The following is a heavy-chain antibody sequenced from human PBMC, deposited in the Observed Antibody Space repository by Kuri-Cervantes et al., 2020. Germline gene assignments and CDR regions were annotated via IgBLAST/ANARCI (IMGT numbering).Heavy chain of an antibody. J-gene: IGHJ4*02. Sequence: GGSLRLSCAASGFTFDDYAMHWVRQAPGKGLEWVSGISWNSGSIGYADPVKGRFTISRDNAKNSLYLQMNSLRDEDTAVYYCARAPRGHYFDYWGQGTLVTVSS. CDR1: GFTFDDYA. CDR3: ARAPRGHYFDY. V-gene: IGHV3-9*01. CDR2: ISWNSGSI.